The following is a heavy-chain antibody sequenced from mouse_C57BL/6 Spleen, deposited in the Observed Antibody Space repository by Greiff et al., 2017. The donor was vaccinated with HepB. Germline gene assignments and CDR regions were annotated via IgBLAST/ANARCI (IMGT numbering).Heavy chain of an antibody. V-gene: IGHV3-6*01. CDR1: GYSITSGYY. CDR2: ISYDGSN. J-gene: IGHJ4*01. CDR3: ARDLPAYAMDY. Sequence: EVKLQESGPGLVKPSQSLSLTCSVTGYSITSGYYWNWIRQFPGNKLEWMGYISYDGSNNYNPSLKNRISITRDTSKNQFFLKLNSVTTEDTATYYCARDLPAYAMDYWGQGTSVTVSS.